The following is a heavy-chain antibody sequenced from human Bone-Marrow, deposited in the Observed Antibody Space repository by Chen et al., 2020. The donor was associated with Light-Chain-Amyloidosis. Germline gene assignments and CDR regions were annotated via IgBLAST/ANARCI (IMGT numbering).Heavy chain of an antibody. D-gene: IGHD4-17*01. CDR1: GASISSRYCY. V-gene: IGHV4-39*01. CDR3: AFYGLNRWFGP. Sequence: QLQLQEPGPGLVKPPETLSLTCTVAGASISSRYCYWGWLRQPPGKGLEWIGSIYYSGHTTYNPPLNSRIIIVVDTSTKQFSLQVTTVTTAVTPGFLCAFYGLNRWFGPWGKGALVTVSS. J-gene: IGHJ5*02. CDR2: IYYSGHT.